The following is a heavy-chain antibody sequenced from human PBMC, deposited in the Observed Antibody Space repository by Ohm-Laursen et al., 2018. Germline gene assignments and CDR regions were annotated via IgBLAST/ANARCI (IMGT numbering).Heavy chain of an antibody. V-gene: IGHV1-8*01. J-gene: IGHJ4*02. CDR2: MNPNSGNT. CDR1: GYTFASYD. CDR3: ARWIAVADSRDY. D-gene: IGHD6-19*01. Sequence: SVKVSCKASGYTFASYDINWVRQATGQGLEWMGWMNPNSGNTGYAQKFQGRVTMTRNTSISTAYMELSSLRSEDTAVYYCARWIAVADSRDYWGQGTLVTVSS.